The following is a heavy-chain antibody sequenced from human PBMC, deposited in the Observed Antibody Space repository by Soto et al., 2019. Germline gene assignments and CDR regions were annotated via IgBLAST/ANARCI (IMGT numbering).Heavy chain of an antibody. CDR3: ARPYGSGSYSAFDI. V-gene: IGHV1-8*01. CDR2: MNPNSGTA. J-gene: IGHJ3*02. Sequence: ASVKVSCKASGYTFTSYDINWVRQATGQGLEWMGWMNPNSGTAGYAQKFQGRVTMTTDTSTSTAYMELSSLRSEDTAVYYCARPYGSGSYSAFDIWGQGTMVT. CDR1: GYTFTSYD. D-gene: IGHD3-10*01.